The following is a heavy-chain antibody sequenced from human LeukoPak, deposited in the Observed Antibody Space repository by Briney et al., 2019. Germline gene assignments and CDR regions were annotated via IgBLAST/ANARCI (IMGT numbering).Heavy chain of an antibody. D-gene: IGHD6-19*01. J-gene: IGHJ4*02. Sequence: GGSLRLSCAVSGFTIRNLWMTWVRQAPGKGLECVANIKGDGSEKNYVDSVKGRFTISRDDAKNSLYLQMNSLRAEDTAVYYCVKQAGVYWGQGTLVTVPS. CDR2: IKGDGSEK. CDR3: VKQAGVY. V-gene: IGHV3-7*01. CDR1: GFTIRNLW.